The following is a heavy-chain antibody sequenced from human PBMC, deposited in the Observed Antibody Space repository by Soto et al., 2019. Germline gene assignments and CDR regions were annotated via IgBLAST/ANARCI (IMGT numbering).Heavy chain of an antibody. D-gene: IGHD6-13*01. CDR1: GGSISSGGYY. CDR2: IYYSGST. J-gene: IGHJ5*02. V-gene: IGHV4-31*03. CDR3: AREAPGLEAAGTWSWFDP. Sequence: PSETLSLTCTVSGGSISSGGYYWSWIRQHPGKGLEWIGYIYYSGSTYYNPSLKSRVTISVDTSKNQFSLKLSSVTAADTAVYYCAREAPGLEAAGTWSWFDPWGQGTLVTVSS.